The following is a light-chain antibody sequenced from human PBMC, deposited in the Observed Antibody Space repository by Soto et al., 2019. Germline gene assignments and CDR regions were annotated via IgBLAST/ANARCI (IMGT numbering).Light chain of an antibody. CDR1: HSVSSTS. CDR2: GAS. CDR3: QKYGTSLWT. J-gene: IGKJ1*01. Sequence: EIVLTQSPGTLSLSPGERATLSCRASHSVSSTSLAWYQQKTGQAPRLLIYGASTRATGIPDRFSGSGSGTDFNLTISRVEPEDFALYYCQKYGTSLWTXGQGTKVDI. V-gene: IGKV3-20*01.